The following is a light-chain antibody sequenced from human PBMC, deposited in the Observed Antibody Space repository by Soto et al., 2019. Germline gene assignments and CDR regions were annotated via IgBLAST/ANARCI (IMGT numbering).Light chain of an antibody. CDR2: AAS. V-gene: IGKV3-20*01. CDR3: QQYGSSPKT. J-gene: IGKJ1*01. CDR1: QSVSSSY. Sequence: EIVLTQSPGTLSLSPGERATLSCRPSQSVSSSYLAWYQQKPGQAPRLLIYAASSRATGIPDRFSGSGSGTDFTLTISRLEPEEFAVYYCQQYGSSPKTFGQGTKVDIK.